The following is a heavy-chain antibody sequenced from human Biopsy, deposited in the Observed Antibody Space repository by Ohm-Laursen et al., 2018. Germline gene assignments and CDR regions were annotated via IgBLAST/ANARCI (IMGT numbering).Heavy chain of an antibody. V-gene: IGHV4-59*07. CDR3: ARLYRLDDYWNDDPPDAFDV. CDR2: IYYTGHT. CDR1: GDSISSYY. D-gene: IGHD1-1*01. J-gene: IGHJ3*01. Sequence: SDTLSLTCTVSGDSISSYYWSWIRQPPGKGLEWIGFIYYTGHTNYNPSLKSRATISVDTSKNQFSLKVISVTAADTAIFFCARLYRLDDYWNDDPPDAFDVWGQGTRVTVSS.